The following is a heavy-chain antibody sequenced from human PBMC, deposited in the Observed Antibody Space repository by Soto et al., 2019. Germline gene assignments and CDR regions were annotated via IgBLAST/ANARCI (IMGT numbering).Heavy chain of an antibody. Sequence: SVKVSCKASGGTFSSYTISWVRQAPGQGLEWMGRIIPILGIANYAQKFQGRVTITADKSTSTAYMELSSLRSEDTAVYYCASPYSYGSFSLDYWGQGTLVTVSS. CDR2: IIPILGIA. V-gene: IGHV1-69*02. D-gene: IGHD5-18*01. CDR1: GGTFSSYT. J-gene: IGHJ4*02. CDR3: ASPYSYGSFSLDY.